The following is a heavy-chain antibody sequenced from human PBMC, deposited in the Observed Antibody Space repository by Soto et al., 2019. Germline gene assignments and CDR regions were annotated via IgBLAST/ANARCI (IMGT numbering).Heavy chain of an antibody. CDR2: ISYDGSNK. J-gene: IGHJ6*02. CDR3: AKDSSYCSGGSCRIYYYYGMDV. CDR1: GFTFSSYG. V-gene: IGHV3-30*18. D-gene: IGHD2-15*01. Sequence: QVQLVESGGGVVQPGRSLRLSCAASGFTFSSYGMHWVRQAPGKGLEWVAVISYDGSNKYYADSVKGRFTISRDNSKNTLDLQMNSLRAEDTAVYYCAKDSSYCSGGSCRIYYYYGMDVWGQGTTVTVSS.